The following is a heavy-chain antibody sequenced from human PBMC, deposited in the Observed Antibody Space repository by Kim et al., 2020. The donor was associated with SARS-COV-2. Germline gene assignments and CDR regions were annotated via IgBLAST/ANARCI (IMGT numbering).Heavy chain of an antibody. CDR1: GFTFSNAW. D-gene: IGHD2-15*01. CDR2: IKSKTDGGTT. Sequence: GGSLRLSCAASGFTFSNAWMSWVRQAPGKGLEWVGRIKSKTDGGTTDYAAPVKGRFTTSRDDSKNTLYLQMNSLKTEDTAVYYCSGGSRLYGMDVWGQGTTVTVSS. CDR3: SGGSRLYGMDV. J-gene: IGHJ6*02. V-gene: IGHV3-15*01.